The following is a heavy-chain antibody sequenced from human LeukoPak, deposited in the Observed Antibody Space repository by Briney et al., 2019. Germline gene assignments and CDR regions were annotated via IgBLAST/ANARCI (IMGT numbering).Heavy chain of an antibody. V-gene: IGHV1-18*04. Sequence: ASVKVSCKASGYTFNGYNMHWVRQAPGQGLEWMGWISAYNGNTNYAQKLQGRVTMTTDTSTSTAYMELRSLRSDDTAVYYCARVGVSGTAFDIWGQGTMVTVSS. D-gene: IGHD2-15*01. CDR3: ARVGVSGTAFDI. J-gene: IGHJ3*02. CDR1: GYTFNGYN. CDR2: ISAYNGNT.